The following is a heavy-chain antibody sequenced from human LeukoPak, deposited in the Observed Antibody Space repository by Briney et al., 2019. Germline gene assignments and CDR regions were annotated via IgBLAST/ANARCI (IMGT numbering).Heavy chain of an antibody. V-gene: IGHV3-15*01. CDR2: IKAKAHGGTI. CDR3: TTDGVGVEGATYDN. CDR1: GFTFINAW. Sequence: PGGSLRLSCAASGFTFINAWMARVRQAPGKGLEWVGRIKAKAHGGTIEYAAPVKGRFTISGDDSKNTLYLQMNSLKTEDTAVYYCTTDGVGVEGATYDNWGQGTLVTVSS. J-gene: IGHJ4*02. D-gene: IGHD1-26*01.